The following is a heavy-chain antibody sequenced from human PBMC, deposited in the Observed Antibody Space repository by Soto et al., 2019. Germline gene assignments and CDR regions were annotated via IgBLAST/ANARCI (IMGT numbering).Heavy chain of an antibody. D-gene: IGHD6-13*01. CDR3: ATTKMDVYSSKAHYYYGMDV. CDR1: GFTFSSYS. V-gene: IGHV3-48*02. Sequence: GGSLRLSCAASGFTFSSYSMNWVRQAPGKGLEWVSYISSSSSTIYYADSVKGRFTISRDNAKNSLYLQMNSLRDEDTAVYYCATTKMDVYSSKAHYYYGMDVWGQGTTVTVSS. CDR2: ISSSSSTI. J-gene: IGHJ6*02.